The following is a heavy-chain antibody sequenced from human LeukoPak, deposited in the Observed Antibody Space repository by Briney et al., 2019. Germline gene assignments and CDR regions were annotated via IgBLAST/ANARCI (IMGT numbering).Heavy chain of an antibody. Sequence: SVKVSCKASGGTFSSYAISWVRQAPGQGLEWMGGIIPIFGTADYAQKFQGRVTITADESTSTAYMELSSLRAEDTAVYYCARDRLVSFRYSSGWYILFSGTADYWGQGTLVTVSS. D-gene: IGHD6-19*01. V-gene: IGHV1-69*13. J-gene: IGHJ4*02. CDR2: IIPIFGTA. CDR1: GGTFSSYA. CDR3: ARDRLVSFRYSSGWYILFSGTADY.